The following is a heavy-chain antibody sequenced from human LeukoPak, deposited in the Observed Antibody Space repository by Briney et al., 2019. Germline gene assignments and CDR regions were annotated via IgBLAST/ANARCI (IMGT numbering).Heavy chain of an antibody. CDR1: GGTFTTYT. D-gene: IGHD4-17*01. V-gene: IGHV1-69*02. J-gene: IGHJ1*01. CDR2: IDIA. CDR3: ARGVTKDFQH. Sequence: SVKVSCKASGGTFTTYTISWVRQAPGQGLEWMGRIDIANYAQKFQDRVTITADKSTTTAYMELSRLRSDDTAVYYCARGVTKDFQHWGQGTLVTVSS.